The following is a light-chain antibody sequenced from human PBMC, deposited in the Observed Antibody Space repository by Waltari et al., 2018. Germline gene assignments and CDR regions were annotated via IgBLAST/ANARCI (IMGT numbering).Light chain of an antibody. J-gene: IGLJ3*02. CDR3: VRYVATGLWV. CDR1: TGPASSTVA. CDR2: NTN. V-gene: IGLV8-61*01. Sequence: VTRDRSWAVFPGGFAALSCGGVTGPASSTVAPAWFPQTPGQPPRNLICNTNPRASVVPDRFSGAILGNKAALTITGANADDEADYYCVRYVATGLWVFGGGTRLTVL.